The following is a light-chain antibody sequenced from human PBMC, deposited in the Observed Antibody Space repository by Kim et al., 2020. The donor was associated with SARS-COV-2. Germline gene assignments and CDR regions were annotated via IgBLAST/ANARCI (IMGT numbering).Light chain of an antibody. V-gene: IGLV1-51*01. Sequence: QSVLTQPPSVSAAPGQKVTISCSGSRSNIGNNPVSWYQQFPGTAPKLITYDNDKRPSGIPARFSSSKSGTSATLGITGLRTGDEADYYCATWDSSLSVGVFGGGTQLTVL. CDR2: DND. J-gene: IGLJ3*02. CDR3: ATWDSSLSVGV. CDR1: RSNIGNNP.